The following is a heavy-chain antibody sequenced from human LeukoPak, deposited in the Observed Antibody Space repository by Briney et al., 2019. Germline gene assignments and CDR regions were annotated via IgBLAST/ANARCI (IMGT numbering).Heavy chain of an antibody. CDR1: GGSFSGYY. D-gene: IGHD3-10*01. CDR2: INHSGST. Sequence: PSETLSLTCAVYGGSFSGYYWSWIRQPPGKGLEWIGEINHSGSTNYNPSLKSRVTISVDTSKNQFSLKLSSVTAADTAVYYCARHGRANYYGSGSYRPSYNWFDPWGQGTLVTVSS. V-gene: IGHV4-34*01. J-gene: IGHJ5*02. CDR3: ARHGRANYYGSGSYRPSYNWFDP.